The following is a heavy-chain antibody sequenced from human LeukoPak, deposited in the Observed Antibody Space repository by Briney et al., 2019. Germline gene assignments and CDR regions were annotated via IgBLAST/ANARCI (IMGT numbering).Heavy chain of an antibody. CDR2: ISGSGGST. CDR3: AKGRTMVRGVIDYFDY. CDR1: EFTFSSYG. V-gene: IGHV3-23*01. D-gene: IGHD3-10*01. J-gene: IGHJ4*02. Sequence: GGTLRLSCAASEFTFSSYGMSWVRQAPGKGLEWVSAISGSGGSTYYADCVKGRFTISRDNSKNTLYLQMNSLRAEDTAVYYCAKGRTMVRGVIDYFDYWGQGTLVTVSS.